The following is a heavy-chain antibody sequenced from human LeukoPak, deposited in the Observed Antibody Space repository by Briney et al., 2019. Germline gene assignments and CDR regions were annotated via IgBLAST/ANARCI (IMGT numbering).Heavy chain of an antibody. V-gene: IGHV1-18*01. CDR1: GYTFSNFG. J-gene: IGHJ6*03. CDR3: ASHAGGPHGDYYYYYMDV. CDR2: ITPYNGNT. D-gene: IGHD3-10*01. Sequence: ASVNVSCKTSGYTFSNFGISWVRQGPGQGLERLGWITPYNGNTDYAQKFQGRVTMTRDTSISTAYMELSRLRSDDTAVYYCASHAGGPHGDYYYYYMDVWGKGTTVTVSS.